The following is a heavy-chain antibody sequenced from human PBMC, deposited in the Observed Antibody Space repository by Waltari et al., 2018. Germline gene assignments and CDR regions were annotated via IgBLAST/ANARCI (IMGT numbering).Heavy chain of an antibody. J-gene: IGHJ4*02. Sequence: EVQLVQSGAEVKKPGATVKISCKASGYTFTDYYMHWVQQAPGKGLEWMGRVDPEDGEKIYAEKFQGRVTITADTSTDTAYMELNSLRAEDTAVYYCASPLYSSSWEFDYWGQGTLVTVSS. V-gene: IGHV1-69-2*01. D-gene: IGHD6-13*01. CDR3: ASPLYSSSWEFDY. CDR2: VDPEDGEK. CDR1: GYTFTDYY.